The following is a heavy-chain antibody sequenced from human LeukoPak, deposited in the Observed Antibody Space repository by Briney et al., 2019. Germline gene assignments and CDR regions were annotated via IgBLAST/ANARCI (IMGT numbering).Heavy chain of an antibody. CDR1: GGSISSYY. CDR2: IYYSGST. V-gene: IGHV4-59*01. CDR3: ARGPVHYYMDV. J-gene: IGHJ6*03. Sequence: PSETLSLTCTVSGGSISSYYWSWIRQPPGKGLEWIGYIYYSGSTNYNPSLKSRVTISVDTSKNQFSLKLSSVTAADTAVYYCARGPVHYYMDVWGKGTTVTVSS. D-gene: IGHD6-19*01.